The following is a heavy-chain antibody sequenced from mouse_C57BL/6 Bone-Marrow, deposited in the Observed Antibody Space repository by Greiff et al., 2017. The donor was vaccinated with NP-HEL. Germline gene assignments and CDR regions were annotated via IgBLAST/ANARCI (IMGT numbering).Heavy chain of an antibody. CDR1: GFTFSSYA. Sequence: DVKLVESGGRLVKPGGSLKLSCAASGFTFSSYAMSWVRQTPEKRLEWVATISDGGSYTYYPDNVKGRFTISRDNAKNNLYLQMSHLKSEDTAMDYCARDYYGSSPFAYWGQGTLVTVSA. V-gene: IGHV5-4*01. CDR3: ARDYYGSSPFAY. D-gene: IGHD1-1*01. CDR2: ISDGGSYT. J-gene: IGHJ3*01.